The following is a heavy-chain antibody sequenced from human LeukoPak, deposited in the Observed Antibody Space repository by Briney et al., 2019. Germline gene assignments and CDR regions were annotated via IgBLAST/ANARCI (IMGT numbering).Heavy chain of an antibody. V-gene: IGHV4-38-2*02. J-gene: IGHJ4*02. D-gene: IGHD3-10*01. CDR1: GYSISSGYH. Sequence: SETLSLTCTVSGYSISSGYHWGWIRQPPGKGLEWIGSIYHSGSTYYNPSLKSRVTISVDTSKNQFSLKLSSVTAADTAVYYCARETSPYGSGSYFDYWGQGTLVTVSS. CDR3: ARETSPYGSGSYFDY. CDR2: IYHSGST.